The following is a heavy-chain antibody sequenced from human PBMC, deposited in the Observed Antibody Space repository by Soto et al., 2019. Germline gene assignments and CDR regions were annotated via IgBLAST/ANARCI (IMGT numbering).Heavy chain of an antibody. V-gene: IGHV4-59*01. D-gene: IGHD6-13*01. Sequence: SETLSLTCTVSGGSISSYYWSWIRQPPGKGLEWIGYIYYSGSTNYNPSLKSRVTISVDTSKNQFSLKLSSVTAADTAVYYCARLPSHPYGGPHPYSRRWHFDYWGQGNLVTVS. J-gene: IGHJ4*02. CDR3: ARLPSHPYGGPHPYSRRWHFDY. CDR2: IYYSGST. CDR1: GGSISSYY.